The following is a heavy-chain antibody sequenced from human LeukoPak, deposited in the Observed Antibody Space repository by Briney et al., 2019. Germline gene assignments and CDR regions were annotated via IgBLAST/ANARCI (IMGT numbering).Heavy chain of an antibody. Sequence: SETLSLTCAVYGGSFSGYYWSWMRQPPGKGLEWIGEINHSGSTNYNPSLKSRVTISVDTSKNQFSLKLSSVTAADTAVYYCASSRDGYNYGGWFDPWGQGTLVTVSS. D-gene: IGHD5-24*01. V-gene: IGHV4-34*01. CDR3: ASSRDGYNYGGWFDP. CDR2: INHSGST. CDR1: GGSFSGYY. J-gene: IGHJ5*02.